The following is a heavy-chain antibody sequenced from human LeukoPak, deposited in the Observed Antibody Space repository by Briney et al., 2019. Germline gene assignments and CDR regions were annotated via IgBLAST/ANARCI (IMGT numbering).Heavy chain of an antibody. CDR2: IYSGGST. Sequence: GGSLRLSCAASGFTVSSNYMSWVRQAPGKGLEWVSVIYSGGSTYYADSVKGRFTISRDNSKNTLYLQMNSLRAEDTAVYYCARGLSGWYYYYYYGMDVWGQGTTVTVSS. CDR3: ARGLSGWYYYYYYGMDV. CDR1: GFTVSSNY. D-gene: IGHD6-19*01. V-gene: IGHV3-66*01. J-gene: IGHJ6*02.